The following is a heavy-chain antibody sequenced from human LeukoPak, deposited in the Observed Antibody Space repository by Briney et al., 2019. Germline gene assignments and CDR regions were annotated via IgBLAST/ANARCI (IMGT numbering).Heavy chain of an antibody. D-gene: IGHD6-13*01. CDR1: GFTFSSDA. Sequence: GGSLRLSCAASGFTFSSDAMYWIRQAPGKGLEWVSAISAGGGSTYYADSVKGRFTISRDNSKNTLRLQMNSLRAEDTAVYYCAKDPIAAADLYFDYWGQGTLVTVSS. CDR2: ISAGGGST. V-gene: IGHV3-23*01. CDR3: AKDPIAAADLYFDY. J-gene: IGHJ4*02.